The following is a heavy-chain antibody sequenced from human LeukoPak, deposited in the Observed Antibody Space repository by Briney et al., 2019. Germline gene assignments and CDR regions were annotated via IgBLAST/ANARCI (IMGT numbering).Heavy chain of an antibody. Sequence: PSETLSLTCTVSGGSISSYYWSWIRQPPGKGLEWIGYIYYSGSTNYNPSLKSRVTISVDTSKNQFSLKLSSVTAADTAVYYCARAGGSSWHFGAFDIWGQGTMVTVSS. CDR3: ARAGGSSWHFGAFDI. CDR1: GGSISSYY. D-gene: IGHD6-13*01. J-gene: IGHJ3*02. CDR2: IYYSGST. V-gene: IGHV4-59*01.